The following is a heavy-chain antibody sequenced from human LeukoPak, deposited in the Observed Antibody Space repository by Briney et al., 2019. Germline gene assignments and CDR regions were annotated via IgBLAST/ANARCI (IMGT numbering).Heavy chain of an antibody. D-gene: IGHD1-7*01. CDR3: ARKGDNWNYDWFDP. CDR1: GGSISSYY. V-gene: IGHV4-59*01. J-gene: IGHJ5*02. CDR2: IYYSGST. Sequence: SETLSLTCTVSGGSISSYYWSWIRQPPGKGLEWIGYIYYSGSTNYNPSLKSRGTISVDTSKNQFSLKLSSVTAADTAVYYCARKGDNWNYDWFDPWGQGTLVTVSS.